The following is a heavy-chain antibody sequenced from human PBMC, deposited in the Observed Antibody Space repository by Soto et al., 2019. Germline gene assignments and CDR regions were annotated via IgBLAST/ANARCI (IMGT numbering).Heavy chain of an antibody. D-gene: IGHD3-10*01. CDR2: IWYDGSNK. CDR1: GFTFSSYG. J-gene: IGHJ4*02. CDR3: ARKRITLVRRVIPPYN. Sequence: QVQLVESGGGVVQPGRSLRLSCAASGFTFSSYGMHWVRQAPGKGLEWVSVIWYDGSNKYYADSVKGRFTISRDNSKNTLYMQMNSLRAEDTAVYYCARKRITLVRRVIPPYNWGQGTLVTDSS. V-gene: IGHV3-33*01.